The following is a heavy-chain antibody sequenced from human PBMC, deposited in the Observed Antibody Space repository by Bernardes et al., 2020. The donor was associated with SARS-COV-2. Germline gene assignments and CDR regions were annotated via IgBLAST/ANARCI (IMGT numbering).Heavy chain of an antibody. J-gene: IGHJ6*02. Sequence: VGSLRLSCAASGFTVSSNYMSWVRQAPGKGLEWVSVIYSGGSTYYADSVKGRFTISRDNSKNTLYLQMNSLRAEDTAVYYCARDKYQRMLFDVYYYGMDVWGQGTTVTVSS. V-gene: IGHV3-53*01. D-gene: IGHD2-2*01. CDR2: IYSGGST. CDR1: GFTVSSNY. CDR3: ARDKYQRMLFDVYYYGMDV.